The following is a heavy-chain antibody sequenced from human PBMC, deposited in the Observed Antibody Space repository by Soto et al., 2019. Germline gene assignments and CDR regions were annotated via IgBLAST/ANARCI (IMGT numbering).Heavy chain of an antibody. Sequence: ASVKVSCKASGYTFTGYYMHWVRQAPGQGLEWMGWMNPNSGNTGYAQKFQGRVTMTRNTSISTAYMELSSLRSEDTAVYYCARGRSSSSWYYYYYYGMDVWGQGTTVTVSS. CDR2: MNPNSGNT. V-gene: IGHV1-8*02. CDR3: ARGRSSSSWYYYYYYGMDV. CDR1: GYTFTGYY. D-gene: IGHD6-13*01. J-gene: IGHJ6*02.